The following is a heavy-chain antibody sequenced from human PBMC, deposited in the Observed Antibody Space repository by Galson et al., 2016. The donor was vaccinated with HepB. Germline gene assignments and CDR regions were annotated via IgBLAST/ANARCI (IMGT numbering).Heavy chain of an antibody. CDR2: ISSRSTYI. CDR1: GFSFSSYW. CDR3: ARDSEPTSQWDSSGYYPDCFRH. D-gene: IGHD3-22*01. V-gene: IGHV3-21*01. J-gene: IGHJ1*01. Sequence: SLRLSCAASGFSFSSYWMSWVRQAPGKGLEWVSSISSRSTYIFYADSVKGRFTISRDNAKNSLFLQMSGLRAEDTAVYYCARDSEPTSQWDSSGYYPDCFRHWGQGTLVTVSS.